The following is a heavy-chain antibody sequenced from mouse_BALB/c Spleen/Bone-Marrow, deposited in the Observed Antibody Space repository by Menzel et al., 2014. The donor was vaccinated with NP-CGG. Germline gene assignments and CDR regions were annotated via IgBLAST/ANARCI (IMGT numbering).Heavy chain of an antibody. J-gene: IGHJ4*01. Sequence: DVHLVESGGGLVQPGGSRKLSCAASGFTFSSFGMHWVRQAPEKGLEWVAYISSGSSTIYYADTVKGRFTISRDNPKNTLFLQMTSLSSEDTAMYYCTRLTFPTATYYYAMDYWGQGTSVTVSS. CDR1: GFTFSSFG. V-gene: IGHV5-17*02. CDR3: TRLTFPTATYYYAMDY. D-gene: IGHD1-2*01. CDR2: ISSGSSTI.